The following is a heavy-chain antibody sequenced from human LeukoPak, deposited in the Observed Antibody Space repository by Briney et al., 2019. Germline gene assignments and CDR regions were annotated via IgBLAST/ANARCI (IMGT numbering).Heavy chain of an antibody. V-gene: IGHV3-33*01. Sequence: GGSLRLSCAASGFSFSSYGMYWVRQAPGKGLEWVAIIWYDGSNEYYADSVKGRFTISRDNSKNTLYLQVNSLRAEDTAVYYCARRVGYNYDLDYWGQGALVTVSS. CDR1: GFSFSSYG. D-gene: IGHD3-22*01. CDR3: ARRVGYNYDLDY. CDR2: IWYDGSNE. J-gene: IGHJ4*02.